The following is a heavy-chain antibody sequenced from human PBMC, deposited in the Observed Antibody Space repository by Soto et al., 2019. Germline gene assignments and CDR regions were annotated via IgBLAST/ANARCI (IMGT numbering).Heavy chain of an antibody. V-gene: IGHV1-3*01. CDR1: GYTFNNYA. J-gene: IGHJ4*02. D-gene: IGHD4-17*01. CDR2: INGGNGNT. CDR3: ARPQGGDYGDYYFDY. Sequence: QVQLVQSGAEVKSPAASVKVSCKASGYTFNNYAIHWLRQAPGQRLEWMGWINGGNGNTKYSQKLQGRVTITKDTSASTAYMELGSLRSDDTAVYYCARPQGGDYGDYYFDYWGQGTLVTVSS.